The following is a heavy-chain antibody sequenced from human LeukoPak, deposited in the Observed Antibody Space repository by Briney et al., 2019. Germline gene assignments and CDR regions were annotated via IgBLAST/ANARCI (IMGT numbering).Heavy chain of an antibody. V-gene: IGHV3-53*01. CDR1: GFTVSSNY. D-gene: IGHD1-26*01. CDR3: AKEYTGTFSPFPSYFDN. J-gene: IGHJ4*02. Sequence: GGSLRLSCTASGFTVSSNYMSWVRQAPGKGLEWVSSVDCSGGDTHYADSVMGRFTISRDNSKNTLYLQMNSLRAEDTAIYYCAKEYTGTFSPFPSYFDNWGQGTLVTVSS. CDR2: DCSGGDT.